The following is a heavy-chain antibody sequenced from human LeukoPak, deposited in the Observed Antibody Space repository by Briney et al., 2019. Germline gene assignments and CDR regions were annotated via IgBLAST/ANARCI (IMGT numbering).Heavy chain of an antibody. CDR2: ISSGGSTI. D-gene: IGHD3-10*01. Sequence: PGGSLRLSCAASGFTFSSYAMNWVRQAPGKGLEWVSHISSGGSTIFYADSVRGRFIISRDNAKNSLSLQMDSLRAEDTAVYYCARDRGSTSMVRGINHYWGQGTPVTVSS. V-gene: IGHV3-48*03. J-gene: IGHJ4*02. CDR1: GFTFSSYA. CDR3: ARDRGSTSMVRGINHY.